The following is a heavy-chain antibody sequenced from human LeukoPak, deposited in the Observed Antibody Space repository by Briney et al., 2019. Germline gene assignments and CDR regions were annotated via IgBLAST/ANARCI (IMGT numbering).Heavy chain of an antibody. CDR2: IHYLGIT. J-gene: IGHJ4*02. CDR1: GASLSTSSYF. V-gene: IGHV4-39*02. CDR3: ARDVVPDY. D-gene: IGHD2-21*01. Sequence: SETLSLTCSVSGASLSTSSYFWGWIRQPPGKGLEWIANIHYLGITHYNPSLKSRVTISMDTSKNHFSLELSSVTAADTAVYFCARDVVPDYWGQGTVVIVSS.